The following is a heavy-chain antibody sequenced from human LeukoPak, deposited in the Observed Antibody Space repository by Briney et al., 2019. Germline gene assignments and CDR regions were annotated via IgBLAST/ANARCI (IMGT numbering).Heavy chain of an antibody. CDR2: ISSSGSTI. CDR3: ARDLGVRGAVYYYGMDV. Sequence: GGSLRLSCAASGFTFSDYYMSRIRQAPGKGLEWVSYISSSGSTIYCADSVKGRFTISRDNAKNSLYLQMNSLRAEDTAVYYCARDLGVRGAVYYYGMDVWGQGTTVTVSS. CDR1: GFTFSDYY. J-gene: IGHJ6*02. V-gene: IGHV3-11*01. D-gene: IGHD3-10*01.